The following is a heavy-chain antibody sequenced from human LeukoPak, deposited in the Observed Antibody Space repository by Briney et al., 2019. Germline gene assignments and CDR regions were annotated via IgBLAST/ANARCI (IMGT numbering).Heavy chain of an antibody. V-gene: IGHV4-59*01. CDR1: GGSISSYY. CDR2: IYYSGST. Sequence: PSETLSLTCTVSGGSISSYYWSWIRQPPGKGLEWIGYIYYSGSTNYNPSLKSRVTTSVDTSKNQFSLKLSSVTAADTAVYYCARVLGYGYYFDYWGQGTLVTVSS. J-gene: IGHJ4*02. D-gene: IGHD5-18*01. CDR3: ARVLGYGYYFDY.